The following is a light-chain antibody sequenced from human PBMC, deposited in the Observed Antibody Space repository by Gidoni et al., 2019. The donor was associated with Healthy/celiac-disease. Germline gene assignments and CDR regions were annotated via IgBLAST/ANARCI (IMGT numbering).Light chain of an antibody. CDR1: SSNIGAGYD. V-gene: IGLV1-40*01. Sequence: QSVLTQPPSVSGAPGQRVTISCTGSSSNIGAGYDVPWYQQLPGTAPKLLIYGNSNRPSGVPDRFSGSKSGTSASLAITGLQAEDEADYYCQSYDSSLSGWVFGGGTKLT. J-gene: IGLJ2*01. CDR2: GNS. CDR3: QSYDSSLSGWV.